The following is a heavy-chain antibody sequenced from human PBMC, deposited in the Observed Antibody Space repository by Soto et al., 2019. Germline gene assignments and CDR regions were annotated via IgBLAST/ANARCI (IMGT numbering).Heavy chain of an antibody. Sequence: SCAASGFTFSSYAMHWVRQAPGKGLEWVAVISYDGSNKYYADSVKGRFTISRDNSKNTLYLQMNSLRAEDTAVYYCARSGDDIVVVVAATLGNYYYGMDVWGQGTTVTVSS. D-gene: IGHD2-15*01. CDR2: ISYDGSNK. CDR3: ARSGDDIVVVVAATLGNYYYGMDV. J-gene: IGHJ6*02. CDR1: GFTFSSYA. V-gene: IGHV3-30-3*01.